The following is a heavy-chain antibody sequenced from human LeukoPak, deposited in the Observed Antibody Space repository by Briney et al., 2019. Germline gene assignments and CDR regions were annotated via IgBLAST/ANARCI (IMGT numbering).Heavy chain of an antibody. CDR2: IKQDGSEK. Sequence: GGSLRLSCAASGFTFSSYWMSWVRQAPGKGLEWVANIKQDGSEKYYVDSVKGRFTISRDNAKNSLYLQMNSLRAEDTAVYYCARDSTIFGVVIMGGYFDYWGQGTLVTVSS. J-gene: IGHJ4*02. CDR3: ARDSTIFGVVIMGGYFDY. D-gene: IGHD3-3*01. V-gene: IGHV3-7*01. CDR1: GFTFSSYW.